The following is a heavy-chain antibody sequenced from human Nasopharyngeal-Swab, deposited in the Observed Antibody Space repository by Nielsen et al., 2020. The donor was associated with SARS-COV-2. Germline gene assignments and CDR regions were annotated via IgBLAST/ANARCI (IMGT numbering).Heavy chain of an antibody. V-gene: IGHV1-2*02. D-gene: IGHD2-15*01. CDR3: ATRGEVVVAATGYYYYGMDV. J-gene: IGHJ6*02. CDR1: GYTFTGYY. CDR2: INPNSGGT. Sequence: ASVKVSCKASGYTFTGYYMHWVRQAPGQGLVWMGWINPNSGGTNYAQKFQGRVTMTRDTSISTAYMELSRLRSDDTAVYYCATRGEVVVAATGYYYYGMDVWGQGTTVTVSS.